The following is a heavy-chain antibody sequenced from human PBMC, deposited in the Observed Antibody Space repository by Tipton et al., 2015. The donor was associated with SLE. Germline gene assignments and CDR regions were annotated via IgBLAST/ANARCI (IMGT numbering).Heavy chain of an antibody. Sequence: QLVQSGAEGKKPGASVKISCKASGYTFTSYSLHWVRQAPGQGLEWMGMIIPGGGATTYAQKFQGRVFMTRDTSTSAVYMEVSSLRSDDTAVYFCARAVGHYYCRDSIDCFVCFRGFWGQGTRVTASS. CDR1: GYTFTSYS. CDR2: IIPGGGAT. D-gene: IGHD3-22*01. CDR3: ARAVGHYYCRDSIDCFVCFRGF. J-gene: IGHJ4*02. V-gene: IGHV1-46*01.